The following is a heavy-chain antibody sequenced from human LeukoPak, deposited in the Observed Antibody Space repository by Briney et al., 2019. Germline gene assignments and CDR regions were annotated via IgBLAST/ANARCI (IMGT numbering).Heavy chain of an antibody. CDR1: GFTFSSYA. CDR2: ISGSGGST. V-gene: IGHV3-23*01. CDR3: AKPKSRYDRSGYSSFDY. Sequence: PGGSLRHSCAASGFTFSSYAMSWVRQAPGKGLEWVSAISGSGGSTYYADSVKGRFTISRDNSKNTLYLQMNSLRAEDTAVYYCAKPKSRYDRSGYSSFDYWGQGTLVTVSS. J-gene: IGHJ4*02. D-gene: IGHD3-22*01.